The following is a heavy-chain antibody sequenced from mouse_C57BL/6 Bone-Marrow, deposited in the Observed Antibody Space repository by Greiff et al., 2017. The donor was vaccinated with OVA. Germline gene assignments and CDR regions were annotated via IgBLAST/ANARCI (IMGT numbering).Heavy chain of an antibody. CDR2: IYPRSGNT. CDR3: ADYGSSDYFDY. J-gene: IGHJ2*01. CDR1: GYTFTSYG. Sequence: VQRVESGAELARPGASVKLSCKASGYTFTSYGISWVKQRTGQGLEWIGEIYPRSGNTYYNEKFKGKATLTADKSSSTAYMELRSLTSEDSAVYFCADYGSSDYFDYWGQGTTLTVSS. V-gene: IGHV1-81*01. D-gene: IGHD1-1*01.